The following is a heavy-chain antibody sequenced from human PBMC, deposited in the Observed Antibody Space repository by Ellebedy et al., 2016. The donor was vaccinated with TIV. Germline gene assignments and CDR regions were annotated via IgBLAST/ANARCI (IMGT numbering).Heavy chain of an antibody. Sequence: GESLKISCAASGFTFSSYSMNWVRQAPGKGLEWVSSISSSNHYIYYADSVKGRFTISRDNAKNSLYLQMNSLRAEDTAVFYCARELAAAGFCDYWGQGTLVTVSS. CDR1: GFTFSSYS. D-gene: IGHD6-13*01. J-gene: IGHJ4*02. CDR3: ARELAAAGFCDY. V-gene: IGHV3-21*01. CDR2: ISSSNHYI.